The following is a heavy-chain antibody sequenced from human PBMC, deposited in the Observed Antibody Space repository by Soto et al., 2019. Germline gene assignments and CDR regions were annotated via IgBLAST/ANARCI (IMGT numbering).Heavy chain of an antibody. V-gene: IGHV3-30*18. CDR2: ISNDGSNE. CDR1: GFTFRWFG. CDR3: AKGEVRGIIPSYFDY. J-gene: IGHJ4*02. Sequence: GSLRLSCAGSGFTFRWFGMNWVRQAPGKGLEWVARISNDGSNEYYVDSVRGRFTISRDNSKNTLYLQMDSLRAEDTAVYYCAKGEVRGIIPSYFDYWGLGTLVTVSS. D-gene: IGHD3-10*01.